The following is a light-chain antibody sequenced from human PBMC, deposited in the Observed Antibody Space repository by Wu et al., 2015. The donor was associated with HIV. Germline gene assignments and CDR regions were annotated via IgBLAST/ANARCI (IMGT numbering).Light chain of an antibody. CDR2: GAS. CDR3: QQYGSSPYS. J-gene: IGKJ2*03. V-gene: IGKV3-20*01. CDR1: QTVSSDY. Sequence: EIVLTQSPGTLSLSPGERATLSCRASQTVSSDYLAWYRQIPGQAPSLLIYGASSRATGIPDRFSGSGSETDFTLTISRLEPEDSAVYYCQQYGSSPYSFGQGTKRGD.